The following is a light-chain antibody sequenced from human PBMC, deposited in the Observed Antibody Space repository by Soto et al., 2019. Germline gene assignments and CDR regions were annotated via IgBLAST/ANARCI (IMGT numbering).Light chain of an antibody. J-gene: IGKJ1*01. CDR3: QQYNNWPPT. CDR1: QSVSSY. Sequence: EIVLTQSPATLSLSPGERATRSCRASQSVSSYLAWYQQKPGQAPRLLIYGASTRATGIPARFSGSGSGTEFTLTISSLQSEDFAVYYCQQYNNWPPTFGQGTKVDVK. CDR2: GAS. V-gene: IGKV3-15*01.